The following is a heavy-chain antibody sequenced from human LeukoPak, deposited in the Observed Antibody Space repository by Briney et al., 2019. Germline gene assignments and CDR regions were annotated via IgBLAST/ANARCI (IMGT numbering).Heavy chain of an antibody. J-gene: IGHJ6*02. CDR1: GYTFTDYY. V-gene: IGHV1-2*02. CDR2: INPESGGT. CDR3: ARDSAPLSRYFDWLPSYYYYGMDV. Sequence: GASVKVSCKTSGYTFTDYYIHWARQAPGQGLEWMGWINPESGGTSYAQHFQGRVTMTRDTSISTAYMELSRLRSDDTAVYYCARDSAPLSRYFDWLPSYYYYGMDVWGQGTTVTVSS. D-gene: IGHD3-9*01.